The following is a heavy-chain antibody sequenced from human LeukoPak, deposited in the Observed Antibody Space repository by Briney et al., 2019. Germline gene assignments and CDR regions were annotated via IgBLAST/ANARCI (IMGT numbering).Heavy chain of an antibody. CDR1: GFTFSSYA. CDR2: ISGSGGST. J-gene: IGHJ4*02. V-gene: IGHV3-23*01. CDR3: ARLSLRKGYYYDSSGYSFFDY. D-gene: IGHD3-22*01. Sequence: GGSLRLSCAASGFTFSSYAMSWVRQAPGKGLEWVSAISGSGGSTYYADSVKGRFTISRDNSKNTLYLQMNSLRAEDTAVYYCARLSLRKGYYYDSSGYSFFDYWGQGTLVTVSS.